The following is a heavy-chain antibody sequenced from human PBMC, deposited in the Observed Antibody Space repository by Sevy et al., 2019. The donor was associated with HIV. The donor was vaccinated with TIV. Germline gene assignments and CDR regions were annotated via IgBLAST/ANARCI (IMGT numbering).Heavy chain of an antibody. CDR1: GGSMRNYF. CDR2: IYYSGST. V-gene: IGHV4-59*01. Sequence: GSLRLSCTVSGGSMRNYFWSWIRQPPGKGLEWIGYIYYSGSTNYNPSLKTRLTISLDTSKNQFSLNLSSVTAADTAVYYCARESIGAVGDFDYWGQGALVTVSS. D-gene: IGHD6-13*01. CDR3: ARESIGAVGDFDY. J-gene: IGHJ4*02.